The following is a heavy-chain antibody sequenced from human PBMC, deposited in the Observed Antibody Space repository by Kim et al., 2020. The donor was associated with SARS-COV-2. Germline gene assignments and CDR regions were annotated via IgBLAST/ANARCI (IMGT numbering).Heavy chain of an antibody. J-gene: IGHJ3*01. V-gene: IGHV3-53*01. CDR3: AKCPGAGGYKAVFDF. CDR2: IYKGGRT. Sequence: GGSLRLSCEASGLTVSSNYMNWVRQAPGKGLEWVSVIYKGGRTYYADSVEGRFTISKDNSKNAVYLQMNSIRGEDTALYYCAKCPGAGGYKAVFDFWGQGTMVSVSS. D-gene: IGHD5-12*01. CDR1: GLTVSSNY.